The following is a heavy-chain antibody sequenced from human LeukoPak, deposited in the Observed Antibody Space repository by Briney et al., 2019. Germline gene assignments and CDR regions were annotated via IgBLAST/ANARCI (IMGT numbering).Heavy chain of an antibody. V-gene: IGHV3-30-3*01. CDR2: ISYDGYNK. Sequence: GGSLRLSCAASGFTFSNYAMHWVRQAPGKGLEWEAVISYDGYNKYYADSVKGRFTISRDNSKKTLYLEMNSLRAEDTAVYYCARETEAFDFWGQGTLVTVSS. CDR3: ARETEAFDF. CDR1: GFTFSNYA. J-gene: IGHJ4*02.